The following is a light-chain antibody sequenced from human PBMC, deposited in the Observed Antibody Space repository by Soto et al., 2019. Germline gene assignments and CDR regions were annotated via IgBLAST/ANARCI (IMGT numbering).Light chain of an antibody. V-gene: IGKV1-5*03. J-gene: IGKJ5*01. CDR2: KAS. Sequence: DIQMTQSPSTLSGSVGDRVTITCRASQTISSWLAWYQQKPGKAPKPLIYKASTLKSGVPSRFSGSGSGTEFTLTISSLQPDDFATYYCQQLDSYPITFGQGTRLEIK. CDR1: QTISSW. CDR3: QQLDSYPIT.